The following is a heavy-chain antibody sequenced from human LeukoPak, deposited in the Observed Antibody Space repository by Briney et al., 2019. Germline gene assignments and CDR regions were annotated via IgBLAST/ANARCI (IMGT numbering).Heavy chain of an antibody. CDR2: ISYDRSNK. Sequence: GGSLRLSCAASGFTFSRYGMHWVRQAPGKGLEWVAVISYDRSNKYYADSVKGRFTISRDNSKNTLYLQMNSLRAEDTAVYYCAKDSGYSSGWYQGYWGQGTLVTVSS. V-gene: IGHV3-30*18. D-gene: IGHD6-19*01. J-gene: IGHJ4*02. CDR3: AKDSGYSSGWYQGY. CDR1: GFTFSRYG.